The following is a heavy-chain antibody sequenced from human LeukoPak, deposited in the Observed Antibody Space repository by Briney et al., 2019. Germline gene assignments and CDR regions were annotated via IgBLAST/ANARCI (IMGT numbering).Heavy chain of an antibody. J-gene: IGHJ6*03. V-gene: IGHV3-21*01. D-gene: IGHD4-17*01. CDR3: ARDLYTVTTSYYYYMDV. Sequence: GGSLRLSCAASGFTFSSYSMNWVRQAPGKGLEWVSSISSSSSYIYYADSVKGRFTISRDNAKNSLYLQMNSLRAEDTTVYYCARDLYTVTTSYYYYMDVWGKGTTVTVSS. CDR2: ISSSSSYI. CDR1: GFTFSSYS.